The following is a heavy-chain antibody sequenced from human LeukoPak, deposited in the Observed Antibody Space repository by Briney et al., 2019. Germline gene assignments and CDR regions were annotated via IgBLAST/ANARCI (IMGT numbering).Heavy chain of an antibody. CDR3: AGSYSSGWYGTAGYFDY. J-gene: IGHJ4*02. CDR1: GGSISSYY. D-gene: IGHD6-19*01. V-gene: IGHV4-4*07. Sequence: ETLSLTCTVSGGSISSYYWSWIRQPAGKGLEWIGRIYTSGSTNYNPSLKSRVTMSVDTSKNQFSLKLSSVTAADTAVYYCAGSYSSGWYGTAGYFDYWGQGTLVTVSS. CDR2: IYTSGST.